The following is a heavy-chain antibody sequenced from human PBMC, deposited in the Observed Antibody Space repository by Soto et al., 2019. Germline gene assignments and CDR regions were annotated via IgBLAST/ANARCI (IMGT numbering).Heavy chain of an antibody. CDR2: IIPIFNST. D-gene: IGHD2-2*02. V-gene: IGHV1-69*06. Sequence: SVKVSCKVSGSRFSNYVISWVRQAPGHGLEWLGRIIPIFNSTKYAQSFRGRVTITADKSTSTASLELSSLRSDDTAVYYCAREGRGKKAGYNGLVSLGYWGQGTLVTVSS. CDR3: AREGRGKKAGYNGLVSLGY. CDR1: GSRFSNYV. J-gene: IGHJ4*02.